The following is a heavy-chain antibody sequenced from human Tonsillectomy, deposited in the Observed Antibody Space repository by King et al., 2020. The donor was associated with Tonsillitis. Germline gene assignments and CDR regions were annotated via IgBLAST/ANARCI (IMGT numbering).Heavy chain of an antibody. CDR3: ARDFAEFDY. Sequence: VQLVESGGGLVQPGGSLRLSCAASGFTFRSYWMSWVRQAPGKGLEWVANTTQDGSEKYYVDSVKGRFTISRDNAKNSLYLQMSRLRAEDTAVYYCARDFAEFDYWGQGTLVTVSS. CDR1: GFTFRSYW. V-gene: IGHV3-7*01. CDR2: TTQDGSEK. J-gene: IGHJ4*02. D-gene: IGHD1-14*01.